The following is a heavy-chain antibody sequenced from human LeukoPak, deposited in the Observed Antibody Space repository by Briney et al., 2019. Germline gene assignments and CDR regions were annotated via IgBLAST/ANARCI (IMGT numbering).Heavy chain of an antibody. V-gene: IGHV5-51*01. CDR3: ARLYPTVTNVDYYYYMDV. CDR1: GYSFTSYW. D-gene: IGHD4-17*01. CDR2: IYPGDSDT. J-gene: IGHJ6*03. Sequence: GESLKISFKGSGYSFTSYWIGWVRQMPGKGLEWMVIIYPGDSDTRYSPSFQGQVTISADKSISTAYLQWSSVKASDTAMYYCARLYPTVTNVDYYYYMDVWGKGTTVTVSS.